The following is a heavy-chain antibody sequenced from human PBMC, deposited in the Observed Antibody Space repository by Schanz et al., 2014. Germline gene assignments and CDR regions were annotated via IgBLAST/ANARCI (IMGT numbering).Heavy chain of an antibody. V-gene: IGHV3-21*04. CDR2: ISSSSMYI. CDR1: GFSFSTYG. CDR3: ASSRTRYCSSTSCVPGAFDF. J-gene: IGHJ3*01. D-gene: IGHD2-2*01. Sequence: EGQLVESGGGLVKPGGSLRLSCAASGFSFSTYGMTWVRQAPGKGLEWVSSISSSSMYIYQADSMRGRFTISRDNAKNSLYLQMNSLRSDDAAVYYCASSRTRYCSSTSCVPGAFDFWGQGTLVTVSS.